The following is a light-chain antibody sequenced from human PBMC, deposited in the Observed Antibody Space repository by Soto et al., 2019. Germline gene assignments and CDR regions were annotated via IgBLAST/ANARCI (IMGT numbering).Light chain of an antibody. CDR1: QSISSW. V-gene: IGKV1-5*03. CDR2: KAS. CDR3: QQYDSYPYT. J-gene: IGKJ2*01. Sequence: DIQMTQSPSTLSASVGDSVTITCRASQSISSWLAWYQQKPGQAPKFLMYKASRLESEVPSRFSGSGSGTEFTLTISGLQPYDFATYYCQQYDSYPYTFGQGTTLEI.